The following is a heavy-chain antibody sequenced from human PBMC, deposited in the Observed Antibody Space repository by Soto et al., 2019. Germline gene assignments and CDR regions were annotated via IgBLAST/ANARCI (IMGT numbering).Heavy chain of an antibody. Sequence: ASVKVSCKASGYTSADFGISWVRQAPGQGLEWMGWVSGNNGASNPAPKVQGRITMTLDTSTGVSYMALRSLRSDDTAIYYCVRDQKYFRVNGNWFDSWGQGTMVTVSS. J-gene: IGHJ5*01. CDR1: GYTSADFG. CDR2: VSGNNGAS. V-gene: IGHV1-18*04. CDR3: VRDQKYFRVNGNWFDS. D-gene: IGHD2-2*01.